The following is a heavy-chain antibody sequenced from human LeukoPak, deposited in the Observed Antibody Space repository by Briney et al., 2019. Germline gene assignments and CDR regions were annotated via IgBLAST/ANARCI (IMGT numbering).Heavy chain of an antibody. J-gene: IGHJ5*02. V-gene: IGHV4-59*11. CDR3: ARGGCSSTSCWDWFDP. Sequence: PSETLSLTCTVSGGSISSHYWSWIRQPPGKGLEWIGYIYYSGSTNYNPSLKSRVTISVDTSKNQFSLKLSSVTAADTAVYYCARGGCSSTSCWDWFDPWGHGTLVTVSS. CDR2: IYYSGST. CDR1: GGSISSHY. D-gene: IGHD2-2*01.